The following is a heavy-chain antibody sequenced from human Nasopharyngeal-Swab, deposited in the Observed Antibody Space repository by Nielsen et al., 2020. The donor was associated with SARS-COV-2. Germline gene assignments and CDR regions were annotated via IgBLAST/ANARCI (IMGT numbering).Heavy chain of an antibody. V-gene: IGHV4-39*07. J-gene: IGHJ4*02. CDR1: GGSISSSADY. Sequence: SETLSLTCTVSGGSISSSADYWDWIRQSPGKGLEWIGYIHYSGSTYYNPSLKSRVTISVDTSKNQFSLKLSSVTAADTAVYYCARGFDYWGQGTLVTVSS. CDR2: IHYSGST. CDR3: ARGFDY.